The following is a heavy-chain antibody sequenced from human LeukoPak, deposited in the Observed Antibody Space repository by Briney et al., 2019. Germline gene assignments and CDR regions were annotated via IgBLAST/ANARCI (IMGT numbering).Heavy chain of an antibody. Sequence: GGSLRLSRAASGFTFSSYTMNWVRQAPGKGLEWVSYISGSSSTIYYADSVKGRFTISRDNAKNSLYLQMNSLRAEDTAVYYCAREGYFGSGLYYYYYMDVWGKGTTVTVSS. CDR1: GFTFSSYT. D-gene: IGHD3-10*01. CDR3: AREGYFGSGLYYYYYMDV. CDR2: ISGSSSTI. V-gene: IGHV3-48*01. J-gene: IGHJ6*03.